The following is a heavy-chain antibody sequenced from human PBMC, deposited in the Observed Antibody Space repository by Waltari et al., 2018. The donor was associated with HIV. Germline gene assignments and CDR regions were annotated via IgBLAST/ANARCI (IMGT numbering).Heavy chain of an antibody. CDR1: GYTLTELS. CDR3: ASQGGHDRGDVSVYVDD. J-gene: IGHJ4*02. V-gene: IGHV1-24*01. Sequence: QVQLVQSGAEVKKPGASVKVSCKVSGYTLTELSMHWVRQAPGKGVEGMGGFEPEEGETIYAQKFQGRVTKTEDTSTDTAYMELSSLRSEDTAVYYCASQGGHDRGDVSVYVDDWGEGTMVTVSS. CDR2: FEPEEGET. D-gene: IGHD1-1*01.